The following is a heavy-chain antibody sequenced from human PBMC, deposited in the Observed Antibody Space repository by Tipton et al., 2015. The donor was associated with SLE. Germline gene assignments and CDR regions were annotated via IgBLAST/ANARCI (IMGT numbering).Heavy chain of an antibody. CDR1: GGSISSSSYY. CDR3: ATWRGYDFWTGYAPYYFDY. J-gene: IGHJ4*02. V-gene: IGHV4-39*07. Sequence: TLSLTCTVSGGSISSSSYYWGWIRQPPGKGLEWIGSIYYSGSTYYNPSLKSRVTISVDTSKNQFSLKLSSVTAADTAVYYCATWRGYDFWTGYAPYYFDYWGQGTLGTGSS. D-gene: IGHD3-3*01. CDR2: IYYSGST.